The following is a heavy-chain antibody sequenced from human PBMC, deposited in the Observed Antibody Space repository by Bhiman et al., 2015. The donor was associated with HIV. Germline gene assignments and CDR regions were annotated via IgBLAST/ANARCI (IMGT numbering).Heavy chain of an antibody. J-gene: IGHJ5*02. CDR1: GFTFSAYA. Sequence: QVQLVESGGGVVQSGRSLRLSCAASGFTFSAYALHWVRQAPGKGLEWVAVISYDGRDKDYADSVKGRFTISRDNSKNTLYLQMNSLRTEDTSLYYCARDKESVTMGSGPFDPVGQGTRVTVSS. V-gene: IGHV3-30*04. D-gene: IGHD3-10*01. CDR2: ISYDGRDK. CDR3: ARDKESVTMGSGPFDP.